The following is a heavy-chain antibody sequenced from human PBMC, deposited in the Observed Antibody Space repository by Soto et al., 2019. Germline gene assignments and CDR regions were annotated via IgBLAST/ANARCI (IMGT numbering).Heavy chain of an antibody. Sequence: SETLSLTCTVSGGSISSYYWSWIRQPPGKGLEWIGYIYYSGSTNHNPSLKSRVTISVDTSKNQFSLKLSSVTAADTAVYYCARLWFGDDGYDAFDIWGQGTMVTVSS. D-gene: IGHD3-10*01. CDR2: IYYSGST. CDR3: ARLWFGDDGYDAFDI. CDR1: GGSISSYY. V-gene: IGHV4-59*08. J-gene: IGHJ3*02.